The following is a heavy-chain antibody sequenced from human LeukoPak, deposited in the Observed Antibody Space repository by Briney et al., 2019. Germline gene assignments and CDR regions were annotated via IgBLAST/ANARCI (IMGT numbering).Heavy chain of an antibody. CDR1: GFTFSSYA. J-gene: IGHJ4*02. CDR3: AKDLFQSNIVVVPAANY. V-gene: IGHV3-23*01. CDR2: ISGSGGST. D-gene: IGHD2-2*01. Sequence: GSLRLSCAASGFTFSSYAMSWVRQAPGKGLEWVSTISGSGGSTYYADSVKGRFTISRDNSKNTLYLQMNSLRAEDTAVYYCAKDLFQSNIVVVPAANYWGQGTLVTVSS.